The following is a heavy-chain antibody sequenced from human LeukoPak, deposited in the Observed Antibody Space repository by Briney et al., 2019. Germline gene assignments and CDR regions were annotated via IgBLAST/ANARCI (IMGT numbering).Heavy chain of an antibody. CDR1: GYTFTSYG. J-gene: IGHJ4*02. Sequence: ASVKVSCKASGYTFTSYGISWVRQAPGQGLEWMGWISAYNGNTNYAQKLQGRVTMTTDTSTSTAYMELRSRRSDDTAVYYCARDGDIVVVPAASRPHYWGQGTLVTVSS. CDR3: ARDGDIVVVPAASRPHY. CDR2: ISAYNGNT. V-gene: IGHV1-18*01. D-gene: IGHD2-2*01.